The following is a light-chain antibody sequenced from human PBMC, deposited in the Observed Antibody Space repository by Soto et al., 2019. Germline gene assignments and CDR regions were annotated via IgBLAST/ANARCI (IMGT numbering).Light chain of an antibody. V-gene: IGLV2-8*01. CDR2: EVT. CDR1: SSDVGGYNS. Sequence: QSALTQPPSASGSPGQSVTISCTGTSSDVGGYNSVSWYQQHPGKAPKLIIYEVTKRPSGVPDRFSGSKSGNTASLTVSGLQAEDEADYYCSSHACISNVVFGGGTKLPVL. CDR3: SSHACISNVV. J-gene: IGLJ3*02.